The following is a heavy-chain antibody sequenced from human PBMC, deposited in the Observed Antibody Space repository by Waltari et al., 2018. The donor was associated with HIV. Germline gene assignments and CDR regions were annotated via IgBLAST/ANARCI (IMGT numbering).Heavy chain of an antibody. CDR2: ISGSGGST. V-gene: IGHV3-23*01. J-gene: IGHJ4*02. D-gene: IGHD3-10*01. CDR3: AKHCYGSGSYSEVDY. Sequence: VRQAPGKGLEWVSAISGSGGSTYYADSVKGRFTISRDNSKNTLYLQMNSLRAEDTAVYYCAKHCYGSGSYSEVDYWGQGTLVTVSS.